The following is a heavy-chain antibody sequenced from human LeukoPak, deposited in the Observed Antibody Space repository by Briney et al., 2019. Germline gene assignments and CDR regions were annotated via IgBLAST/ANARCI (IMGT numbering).Heavy chain of an antibody. CDR2: IIPIFGTA. D-gene: IGHD3-10*01. Sequence: AASVTVSCKASGGTFSSYAISWVRQAPGQGLEWMGGIIPIFGTANYAQKFQGRVTITADESTSTAYMELSSLRSEDTAVYYCARRLLWFGESRPYYYYGMDVWGQGTTVTVSS. J-gene: IGHJ6*02. CDR3: ARRLLWFGESRPYYYYGMDV. V-gene: IGHV1-69*13. CDR1: GGTFSSYA.